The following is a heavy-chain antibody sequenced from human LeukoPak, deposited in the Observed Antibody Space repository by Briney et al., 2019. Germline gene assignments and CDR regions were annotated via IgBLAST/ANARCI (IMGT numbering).Heavy chain of an antibody. CDR1: GYSISSGYY. J-gene: IGHJ6*04. V-gene: IGHV4-38-2*01. Sequence: PSETLSLTCAVSGYSISSGYYGGWIRQPPGKGLGWIGSIYHSGSTYYNPSLKSRVTISVDTSKNQFSLKLSSVTAADTAVYYCARGFRYYYYGMDVWGKGTTVTVSS. CDR2: IYHSGST. CDR3: ARGFRYYYYGMDV.